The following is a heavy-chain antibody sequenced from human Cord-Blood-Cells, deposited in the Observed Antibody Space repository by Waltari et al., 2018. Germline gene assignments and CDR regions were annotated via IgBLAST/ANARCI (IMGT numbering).Heavy chain of an antibody. CDR1: GDSVSSNSAA. D-gene: IGHD1-20*01. Sequence: QVQLQQSGPGLVKPSQTLSLTCAISGDSVSSNSAAWNWIRQSPSRGLEWLGRTYYRSKWYKYYAVSLKSRRTINPDTCKNQFSLQLNSVTPEDTAVYYCARDLIPGIHGPGDGMDVWGQGTTVTVSS. CDR2: TYYRSKWYK. J-gene: IGHJ6*02. V-gene: IGHV6-1*01. CDR3: ARDLIPGIHGPGDGMDV.